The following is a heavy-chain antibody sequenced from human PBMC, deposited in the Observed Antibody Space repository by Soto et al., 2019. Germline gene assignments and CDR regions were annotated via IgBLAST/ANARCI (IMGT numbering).Heavy chain of an antibody. CDR1: GFTFTSSA. Sequence: SVKVSWKASGFTFTSSAVQWVRQARGQRLEWIGWIVVGSGNTNYAQKFQERVTITRDMSTSTAYMELSSLRSEDTAVYYCAADAGIVGALGDPWGQGTLVTVSS. CDR2: IVVGSGNT. D-gene: IGHD1-26*01. CDR3: AADAGIVGALGDP. V-gene: IGHV1-58*01. J-gene: IGHJ5*02.